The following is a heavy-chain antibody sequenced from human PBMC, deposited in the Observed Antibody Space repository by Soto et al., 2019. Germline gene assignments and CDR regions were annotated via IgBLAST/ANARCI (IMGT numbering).Heavy chain of an antibody. D-gene: IGHD2-2*01. V-gene: IGHV3-23*01. CDR3: ARDLVPTAVSGACDY. CDR2: ISGSGGST. Sequence: GGSLRLSCAASGFTFTSYALSWVRQAPGKGLEWGSAISGSGGSTYYADYVQGRFTISRDNSKNTLSLQMNSLRAEDTAIYYCARDLVPTAVSGACDYWGQGTLVTVAS. CDR1: GFTFTSYA. J-gene: IGHJ4*02.